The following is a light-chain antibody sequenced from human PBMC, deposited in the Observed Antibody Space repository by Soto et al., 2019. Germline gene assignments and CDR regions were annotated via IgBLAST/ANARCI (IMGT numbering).Light chain of an antibody. CDR3: QQYNSYWT. V-gene: IGKV1-5*03. Sequence: DIQMTQSPFTLSASVGDRVNITCRASQSISSWLAWYQQKPGKAPKLLIYKASSLESGVPSRLSGSASGTEFTLTISSLKPDDFATYYCQQYNSYWTFGQGTKVDIK. J-gene: IGKJ1*01. CDR1: QSISSW. CDR2: KAS.